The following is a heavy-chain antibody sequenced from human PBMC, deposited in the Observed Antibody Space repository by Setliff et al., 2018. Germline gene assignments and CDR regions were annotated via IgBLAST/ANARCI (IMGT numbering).Heavy chain of an antibody. CDR2: ISPYNGNT. J-gene: IGHJ3*02. V-gene: IGHV1-18*04. CDR3: ARSSDSGYYHQRDAFDI. CDR1: GYMFKSHG. Sequence: ASVKVSCKASGYMFKSHGINWLRQAPGQGLEWLGWISPYNGNTKYAQTVQDRIRVTTDTSTSTSYMELRSLRSDDTAVYFCARSSDSGYYHQRDAFDIWGQGTRVTVSS. D-gene: IGHD3-22*01.